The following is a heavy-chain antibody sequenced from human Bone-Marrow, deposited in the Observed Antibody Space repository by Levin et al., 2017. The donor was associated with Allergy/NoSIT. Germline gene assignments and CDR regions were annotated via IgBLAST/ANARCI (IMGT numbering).Heavy chain of an antibody. J-gene: IGHJ3*01. CDR1: KFMFDDYG. V-gene: IGHV3-9*01. CDR3: VKSLNTMTIHDGFDF. D-gene: IGHD1/OR15-1a*01. CDR2: ISWNSGKT. Sequence: TGGSLRLSCATSKFMFDDYGMYWVRQAPGKGLEWVSGISWNSGKTHYADSVKGRFVISRDNAKNSVYLQMNSLRTEDTALYYCVKSLNTMTIHDGFDFWGQGTMVTVSA.